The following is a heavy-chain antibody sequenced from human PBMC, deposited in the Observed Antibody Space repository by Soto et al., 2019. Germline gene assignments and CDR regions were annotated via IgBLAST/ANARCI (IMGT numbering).Heavy chain of an antibody. CDR3: ARWVLSETSITMVRGVPTGYFDY. Sequence: ASVKVSCKASGYTFTSYYMHWVRQAPGQGLEWMGIINPSGGSTSYAQKFQGRVTMTRDTSTSTVYMELSSLRSEDTAVYYCARWVLSETSITMVRGVPTGYFDYWGQGTLVTVSS. J-gene: IGHJ4*02. CDR1: GYTFTSYY. CDR2: INPSGGST. D-gene: IGHD3-10*01. V-gene: IGHV1-46*01.